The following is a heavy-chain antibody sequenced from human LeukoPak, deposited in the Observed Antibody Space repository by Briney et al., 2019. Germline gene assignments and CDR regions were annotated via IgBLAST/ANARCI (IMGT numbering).Heavy chain of an antibody. Sequence: PSETLSLTCTVSGGSISSGSYYWSWIRQPAGKGLEWIGRIYTSGSTNYNPSLKSRVTISVDTSKNQFSLKLSSVTAADTAVYFCARVQGGMDVWGQGTTVTVSS. CDR1: GGSISSGSYY. J-gene: IGHJ6*02. CDR3: ARVQGGMDV. V-gene: IGHV4-61*02. CDR2: IYTSGST.